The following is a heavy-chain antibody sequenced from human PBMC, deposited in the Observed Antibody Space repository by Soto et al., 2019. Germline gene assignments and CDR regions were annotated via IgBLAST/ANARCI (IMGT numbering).Heavy chain of an antibody. J-gene: IGHJ6*02. V-gene: IGHV1-69*13. CDR2: IIPIFGTA. Sequence: ASVKVSCKASGGTFSSYAISWVRQAPGQGLEWMGGIIPIFGTANYAQKFQGRVTITADESTSTAYMELSSLRSEDTAVYYCARDGCSGVSCYVWEGYYDIDVWGQGTTVTVS. D-gene: IGHD2-15*01. CDR1: GGTFSSYA. CDR3: ARDGCSGVSCYVWEGYYDIDV.